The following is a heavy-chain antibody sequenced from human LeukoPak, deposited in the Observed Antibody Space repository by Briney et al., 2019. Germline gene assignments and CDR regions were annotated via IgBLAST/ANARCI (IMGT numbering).Heavy chain of an antibody. CDR2: INPNSGGT. D-gene: IGHD6-19*01. CDR3: ARDKYSSGWSLEPHFDY. J-gene: IGHJ4*02. V-gene: IGHV1-2*04. Sequence: ASVKVSCKASGYTFTGYYMHWVRQAPGQGLEWMGWINPNSGGTNYAQKFQGWVTMTRDTSISTAYMELSRLRSDDTAVYYCARDKYSSGWSLEPHFDYWGQGTLVTVSS. CDR1: GYTFTGYY.